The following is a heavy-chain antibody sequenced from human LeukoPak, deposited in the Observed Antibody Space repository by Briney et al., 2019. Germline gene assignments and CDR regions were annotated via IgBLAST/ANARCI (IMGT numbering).Heavy chain of an antibody. CDR3: ARSDCTNGVCYEDY. D-gene: IGHD2-8*01. J-gene: IGHJ4*02. Sequence: PSETLSLTCTVSGGSISSYYWSWIRQPPGKGLEWIGYIYYSGSTNYNPSLKSRVTISVDTSKNQLSLKLSSVTAADTAVYYCARSDCTNGVCYEDYWGQGTLVTVSS. CDR1: GGSISSYY. V-gene: IGHV4-59*01. CDR2: IYYSGST.